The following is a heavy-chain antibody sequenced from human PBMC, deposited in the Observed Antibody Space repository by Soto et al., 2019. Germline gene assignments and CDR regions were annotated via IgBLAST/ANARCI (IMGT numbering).Heavy chain of an antibody. CDR2: IYYSGST. V-gene: IGHV4-31*03. CDR3: ARGLTSIGAFDI. J-gene: IGHJ3*02. Sequence: SETLSLTCTVSGGSISSGGYYWSWIRQHPGKGLEWIGYIYYSGSTYYNPSLKSRVTISVDTSKNQFSLKLSSVTAADTAVYYCARGLTSIGAFDIWGQGTMVTVSS. CDR1: GGSISSGGYY.